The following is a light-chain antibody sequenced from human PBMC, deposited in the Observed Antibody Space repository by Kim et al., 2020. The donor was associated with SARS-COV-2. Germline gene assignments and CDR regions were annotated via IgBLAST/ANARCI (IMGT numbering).Light chain of an antibody. CDR2: AAS. CDR3: QQYKSYPLT. Sequence: ASVGDRINITCRASQGISNYLAWFQQRPEKAPKSLFYAASRLQSGVPSKCSGSGSGTDFTLTISSLQRGDITTYYCQQYKSYPLTSGPGTKVDIK. J-gene: IGKJ3*01. CDR1: QGISNY. V-gene: IGKV1-16*02.